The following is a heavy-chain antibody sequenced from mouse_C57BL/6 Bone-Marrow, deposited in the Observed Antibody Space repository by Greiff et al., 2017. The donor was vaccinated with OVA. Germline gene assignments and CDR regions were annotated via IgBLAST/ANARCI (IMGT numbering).Heavy chain of an antibody. D-gene: IGHD1-1*01. CDR3: ARTTGVAEGYYFDY. V-gene: IGHV7-3*01. CDR1: GFTFTDYY. Sequence: EVNVVESGGGLVQPGGSLSLSCAASGFTFTDYYMSWVRQPPGKGLEWLGFIRNKANGYTTEYSASVKGRFTISRDNSQSILYLQMNALRADDSDTYDCARTTGVAEGYYFDYWGQGTTLTVSS. J-gene: IGHJ2*01. CDR2: IRNKANGYTT.